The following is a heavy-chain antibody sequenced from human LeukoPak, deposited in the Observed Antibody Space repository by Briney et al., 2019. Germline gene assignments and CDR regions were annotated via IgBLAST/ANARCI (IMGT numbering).Heavy chain of an antibody. J-gene: IGHJ5*02. CDR3: ARAGSDIVVVPAANNWFDP. D-gene: IGHD2-2*01. CDR2: IIPIFGTA. Sequence: SVKVSCKASGGTFSSYAISWVRQAPGQGLEWMGGIIPIFGTANYAQKFQGRVTITTDESTSTAYMELSSLRSEDTAVYYCARAGSDIVVVPAANNWFDPWGQGTLVTVSS. CDR1: GGTFSSYA. V-gene: IGHV1-69*05.